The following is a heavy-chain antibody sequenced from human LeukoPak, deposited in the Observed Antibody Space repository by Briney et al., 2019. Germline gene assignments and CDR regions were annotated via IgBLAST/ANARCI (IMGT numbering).Heavy chain of an antibody. CDR2: IKQDGSEK. J-gene: IGHJ4*02. CDR1: GFTFSSYW. CDR3: AKDLYYYDSSGPFDY. V-gene: IGHV3-7*03. D-gene: IGHD3-22*01. Sequence: PGGSLRLSCAASGFTFSSYWRSWVRQAPGKGLEWVANIKQDGSEKYYVDSVKGRFTISRDNAKNSLYLQMNSLRAEDTAVYYCAKDLYYYDSSGPFDYWGQGTLVTVSS.